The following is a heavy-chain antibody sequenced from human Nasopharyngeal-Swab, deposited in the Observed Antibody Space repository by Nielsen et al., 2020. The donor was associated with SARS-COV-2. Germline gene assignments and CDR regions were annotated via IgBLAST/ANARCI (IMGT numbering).Heavy chain of an antibody. D-gene: IGHD2-21*02. CDR3: ASPPVVVTAIISYWYFDL. CDR2: IYYSGST. CDR1: GGSISSYY. J-gene: IGHJ2*01. Sequence: SETLSLTCTVSGGSISSYYWSWIRQPPGKGLEWIGYIYYSGSTYYNPSLKSRVTISVDTSKNQFSLKLGSVTAADTAVYYCASPPVVVTAIISYWYFDLWGRGTLVTVSS. V-gene: IGHV4-59*04.